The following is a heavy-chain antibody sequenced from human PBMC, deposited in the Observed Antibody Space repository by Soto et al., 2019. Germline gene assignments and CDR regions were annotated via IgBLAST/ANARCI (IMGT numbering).Heavy chain of an antibody. CDR2: INHSGST. J-gene: IGHJ6*02. V-gene: IGHV4-34*01. CDR1: GGSFSGYY. D-gene: IGHD3-9*01. CDR3: VSGGILTGYWSYYYGMDV. Sequence: SETLSLTCAVYGGSFSGYYWSWIRQPPGKGLEWIGEINHSGSTNYNPSLKSRVTISVDTSKNQFSLKLSSVTAADTAVYYCVSGGILTGYWSYYYGMDVWGQGTTVTVSS.